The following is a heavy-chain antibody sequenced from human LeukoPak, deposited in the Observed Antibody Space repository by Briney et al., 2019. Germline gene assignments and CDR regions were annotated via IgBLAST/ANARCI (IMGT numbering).Heavy chain of an antibody. CDR2: ISSSGTTI. CDR3: ARRRDSGSLQHFDY. V-gene: IGHV3-11*01. J-gene: IGHJ4*02. D-gene: IGHD1-26*01. Sequence: GGSLRLSCAASGFTFSDYYMSWIRQAPGKGLEWVSYISSSGTTIYYADSVKGRFTISRDNAKNSRYLQMNSLGAEDTAVYYCARRRDSGSLQHFDYWGQGTLVTVSS. CDR1: GFTFSDYY.